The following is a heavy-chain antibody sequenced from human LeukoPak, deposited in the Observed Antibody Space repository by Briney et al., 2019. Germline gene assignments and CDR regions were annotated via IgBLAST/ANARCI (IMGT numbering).Heavy chain of an antibody. J-gene: IGHJ4*02. CDR3: ASTSGWYEPIDY. CDR2: IWYDGSNK. CDR1: GFTFSSYG. V-gene: IGHV3-33*01. Sequence: GGSLRLSCAASGFTFSSYGMHWVRQAPGKGLEWVAVIWYDGSNKYYADSVKGRFTISRDNSKNTLYLQMNSLRAEDTAVYYCASTSGWYEPIDYRGQGTLVTVSS. D-gene: IGHD6-19*01.